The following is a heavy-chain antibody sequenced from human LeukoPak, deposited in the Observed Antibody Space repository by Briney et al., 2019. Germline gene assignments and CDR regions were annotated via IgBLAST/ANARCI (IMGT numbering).Heavy chain of an antibody. V-gene: IGHV4-59*12. D-gene: IGHD6-19*01. J-gene: IGHJ4*02. CDR3: ARGRRSSRIAVAGTIVY. Sequence: SETLSLTCTVSGGSISSYYWSWIRQPPGKGLEWIGYIYYSGSTNYNPSLKSRVTISVDTSKNQFSLKLSSVTAADTAVYYCARGRRSSRIAVAGTIVYWGQGTLVTVSS. CDR1: GGSISSYY. CDR2: IYYSGST.